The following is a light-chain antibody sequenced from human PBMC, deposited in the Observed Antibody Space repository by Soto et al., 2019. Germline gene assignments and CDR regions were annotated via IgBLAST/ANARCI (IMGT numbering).Light chain of an antibody. CDR3: QQYHSYSHS. CDR2: QSS. CDR1: QSIETS. Sequence: DIQMTQSPATLSASVGDRVTITCRASQSIETSLAWYQQAPGKAPKLLVYQSSNLQGGVPSRFSGSGSGTEFTLTITSLQPDDFASYYCQQYHSYSHSFGQGTRLEFK. V-gene: IGKV1-5*03. J-gene: IGKJ2*03.